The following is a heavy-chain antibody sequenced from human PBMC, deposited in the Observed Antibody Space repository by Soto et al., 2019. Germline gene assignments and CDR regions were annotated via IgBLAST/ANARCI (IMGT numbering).Heavy chain of an antibody. D-gene: IGHD2-15*01. CDR1: GGSFRGYY. J-gene: IGHJ3*02. V-gene: IGHV4-34*02. CDR3: ASPGYCSAGRCYSGAFDI. CDR2: IDHSGST. Sequence: QEHLQQGGAGLLKSSETLSLTCSVYGGSFRGYYCSWIRQPPRKRLEWIVDIDHSGSTNYNPCLTSRVPKSVDTFKIHFSLKLSTVTAADTAVYYCASPGYCSAGRCYSGAFDIWGQGTMVTVSS.